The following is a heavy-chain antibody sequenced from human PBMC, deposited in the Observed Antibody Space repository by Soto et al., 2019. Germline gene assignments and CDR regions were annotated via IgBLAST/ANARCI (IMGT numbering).Heavy chain of an antibody. V-gene: IGHV1-3*01. D-gene: IGHD2-2*01. J-gene: IGHJ6*02. CDR3: ARSTQLLEYYYYYYGMDV. CDR2: INPSSGST. CDR1: GYTFTSYA. Sequence: ASVKVSCKASGYTFTSYAMHWVRQAPGQRHEWMGWINPSSGSTNYAQKFQGRVTMTTDTSTSTAYMELSSLTSDDTAVYYCARSTQLLEYYYYYYGMDVWGQGTTVTVSS.